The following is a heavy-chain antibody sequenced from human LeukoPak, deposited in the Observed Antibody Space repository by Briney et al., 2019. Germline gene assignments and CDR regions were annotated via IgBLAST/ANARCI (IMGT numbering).Heavy chain of an antibody. CDR1: GFNFNNYP. CDR3: ARDRYTKNYFDALDL. J-gene: IGHJ3*01. CDR2: ISYDGSDS. V-gene: IGHV3-30*04. D-gene: IGHD3-16*02. Sequence: PGRSLRLSCAASGFNFNNYPMHWVRQAPGRGPQWVALISYDGSDSYIADSVKGRFSISRDNSKNTLFLQMNSLRPEDTAVYYCARDRYTKNYFDALDLWGQGSTVTVSS.